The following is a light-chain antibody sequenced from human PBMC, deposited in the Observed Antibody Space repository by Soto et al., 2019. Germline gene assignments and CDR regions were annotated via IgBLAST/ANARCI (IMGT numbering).Light chain of an antibody. V-gene: IGKV3-15*01. Sequence: EIVLTQSPGTLSLSPGERATLSCRASQSVSRYLAWYQQKPGQAPRLLIYDASTRATGIPVRFSGSGSGTEFTLTISNLQSEDFAVYYCQRYDNWPPWTFGQGTKVDIK. CDR1: QSVSRY. CDR2: DAS. CDR3: QRYDNWPPWT. J-gene: IGKJ1*01.